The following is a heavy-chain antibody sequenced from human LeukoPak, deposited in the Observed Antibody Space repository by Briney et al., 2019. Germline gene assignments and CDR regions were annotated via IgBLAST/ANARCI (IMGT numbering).Heavy chain of an antibody. CDR1: GFTFSSYS. D-gene: IGHD5-24*01. CDR2: ISSSGTI. Sequence: GGSLRLSCAASGFTFSSYSMHWVRQAPGKGLEWVSYISSSGTIYYADSVKGRFTISRDSAKNSLYLQMNSLRDEDTAVYYCARAAYNAADYWGQGTLVTASS. J-gene: IGHJ4*02. V-gene: IGHV3-48*02. CDR3: ARAAYNAADY.